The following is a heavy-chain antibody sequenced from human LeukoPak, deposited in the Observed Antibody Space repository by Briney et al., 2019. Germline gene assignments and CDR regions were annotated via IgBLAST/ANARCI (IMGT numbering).Heavy chain of an antibody. J-gene: IGHJ5*02. CDR2: INHSGST. D-gene: IGHD2-2*02. Sequence: SETLSLTCTVSGGSISSSSYYWGWIRQPPGKGLEWIGEINHSGSTNYNPSLKSRVTISVDTSKNQFSLKLSSVTAADTAVYYCARGRGDCSSTSCYTSSWFDPWGQGTLVTVSS. CDR3: ARGRGDCSSTSCYTSSWFDP. V-gene: IGHV4-39*07. CDR1: GGSISSSSYY.